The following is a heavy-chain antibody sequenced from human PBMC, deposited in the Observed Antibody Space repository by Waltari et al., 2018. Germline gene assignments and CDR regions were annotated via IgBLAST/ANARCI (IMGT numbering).Heavy chain of an antibody. Sequence: QVQLQQWGAGLLKPSETLSLTCAVYGGSFSGYYWSWIRQPPGKGLEWIGEINHSGSTNDNPSLKSRVTISVDTSKNQFSLKLSSVTAADTAVYYCARGRDYDYVWGSYRYPLDYWGQGTLVTVSS. CDR2: INHSGST. D-gene: IGHD3-16*02. CDR3: ARGRDYDYVWGSYRYPLDY. V-gene: IGHV4-34*01. J-gene: IGHJ4*02. CDR1: GGSFSGYY.